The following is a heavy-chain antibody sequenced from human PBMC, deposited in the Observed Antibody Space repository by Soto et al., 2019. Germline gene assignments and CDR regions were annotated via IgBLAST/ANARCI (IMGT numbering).Heavy chain of an antibody. CDR3: ARVRPRYGMDV. V-gene: IGHV4-34*01. Sequence: QVQLQQWGAGLLKPSETLSLTCAVYGGSFSGYYWSWIRQPPGKGLEWIGEIDHTGSTNYNPSLKSRVTISLDPSNNQFSLKLSSVTAADTAVYYCARVRPRYGMDVWGQGTTVTVSS. CDR1: GGSFSGYY. J-gene: IGHJ6*02. CDR2: IDHTGST.